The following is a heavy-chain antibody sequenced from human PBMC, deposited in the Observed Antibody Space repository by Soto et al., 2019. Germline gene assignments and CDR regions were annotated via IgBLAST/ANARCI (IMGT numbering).Heavy chain of an antibody. Sequence: ASVKVSCKASGYTFTSYGISWVRQAPGQGLEWMGWINAYNGNTNYAQKLQGRVTMTTDTTTSTAYMELRSLRSDDTAVYYCARGGVVAGDVYGMDVWGQGTTVTVSS. CDR3: ARGGVVAGDVYGMDV. CDR1: GYTFTSYG. CDR2: INAYNGNT. V-gene: IGHV1-18*01. J-gene: IGHJ6*02. D-gene: IGHD2-15*01.